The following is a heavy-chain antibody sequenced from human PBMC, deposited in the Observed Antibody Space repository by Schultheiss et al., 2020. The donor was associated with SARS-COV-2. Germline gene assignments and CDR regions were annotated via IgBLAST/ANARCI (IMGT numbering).Heavy chain of an antibody. CDR2: IRSKAYGGTT. CDR3: TTNEVVRGY. D-gene: IGHD3-10*01. Sequence: GGSLRLSCTASGFTFGDYAMSWVRQAPGKGLEWVGFIRSKAYGGTTEYAASVKGRFTISRDDSKSIAYLQMNSLKTEDTAVYYCTTNEVVRGYWGQGTLVTVSS. V-gene: IGHV3-49*04. CDR1: GFTFGDYA. J-gene: IGHJ4*02.